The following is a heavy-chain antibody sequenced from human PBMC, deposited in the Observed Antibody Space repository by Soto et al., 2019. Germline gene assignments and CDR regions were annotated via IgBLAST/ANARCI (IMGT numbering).Heavy chain of an antibody. J-gene: IGHJ4*02. Sequence: SETLSLTCAVYGGSFSGYYWSWIRQPPGKGLEWIGEINHSGSTNYNPSLKSRVTISVDTSKNQFSLKLSSVTAADTAVYYCARLGYCSGGSCYAYFTVWGQGTLVTVSS. D-gene: IGHD2-15*01. V-gene: IGHV4-34*01. CDR1: GGSFSGYY. CDR2: INHSGST. CDR3: ARLGYCSGGSCYAYFTV.